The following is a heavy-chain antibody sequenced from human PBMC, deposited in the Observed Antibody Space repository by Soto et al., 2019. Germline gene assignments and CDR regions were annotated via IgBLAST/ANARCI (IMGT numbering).Heavy chain of an antibody. CDR3: ARDGLVLDAFDI. Sequence: SETLSLTCTVSGGSISSYYWSWIRQPPGKGLEWIGYIYYSGSTNYNPSLKSRVTISVDTSKNQFSLKLSSVTAADTAVYYCARDGLVLDAFDIWGQGTMVTVSS. D-gene: IGHD2-2*01. V-gene: IGHV4-59*12. CDR2: IYYSGST. CDR1: GGSISSYY. J-gene: IGHJ3*02.